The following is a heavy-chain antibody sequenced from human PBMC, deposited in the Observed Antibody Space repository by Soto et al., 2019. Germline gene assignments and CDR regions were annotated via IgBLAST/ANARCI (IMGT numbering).Heavy chain of an antibody. CDR1: GFTFSGHG. CDR2: ISGKGSST. Sequence: EVQLVESGGGLVQPGGSLRLSCAASGFTFSGHGMHWVRQVPGKGLVWVSRISGKGSSTSYADSVKGRFTISRDNAKNTLFLQRNSLRAEDTAVYYCARSYSGTDGCFDSWGQGTLVTVSS. D-gene: IGHD1-26*01. J-gene: IGHJ5*01. V-gene: IGHV3-74*01. CDR3: ARSYSGTDGCFDS.